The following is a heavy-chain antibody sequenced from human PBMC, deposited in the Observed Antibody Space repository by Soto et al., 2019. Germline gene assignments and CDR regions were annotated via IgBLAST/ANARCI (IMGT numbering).Heavy chain of an antibody. CDR1: VGTFSSYA. D-gene: IGHD3-10*01. CDR2: IIPIFGTA. V-gene: IGHV1-69*13. Sequence: GXSVKVSCKASVGTFSSYAISWVRQAPGQGLEWMGGIIPIFGTANYAQKFQGRVTITADESTSTAYMELSSLRSEDTAVYYCARGRSSRELYPTYFDYWGQGTLVTVSS. CDR3: ARGRSSRELYPTYFDY. J-gene: IGHJ4*02.